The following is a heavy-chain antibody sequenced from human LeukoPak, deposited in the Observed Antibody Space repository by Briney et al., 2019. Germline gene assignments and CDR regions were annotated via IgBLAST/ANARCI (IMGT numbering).Heavy chain of an antibody. D-gene: IGHD6-13*01. CDR2: ISSSGSTI. CDR3: ARVEAAAVPDY. CDR1: GFTFSDYY. J-gene: IGHJ4*02. Sequence: GGSLRLSCAASGFTFSDYYMSWIRQAPGKGLEWVSYISSSGSTIYYADSVKGRFTISRGNAKNSLYLQMNSLRAEDTAVYYCARVEAAAVPDYWGQGTLVTVSS. V-gene: IGHV3-11*01.